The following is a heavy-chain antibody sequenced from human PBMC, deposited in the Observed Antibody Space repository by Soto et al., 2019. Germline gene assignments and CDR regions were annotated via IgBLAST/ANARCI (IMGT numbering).Heavy chain of an antibody. J-gene: IGHJ4*02. D-gene: IGHD5-12*01. CDR1: GYTFTGYY. CDR2: INPDSGGT. V-gene: IGHV1-2*04. CDR3: ARAGGYSGYDYGRSFDY. Sequence: QVQLVQSGAEVKKPGASVKVSCKASGYTFTGYYMHWVRQAPGQGLEWMGWINPDSGGTNNEQKFQCWVTMTRDTSISTAYMELSRLRSDDTAVYYCARAGGYSGYDYGRSFDYWGQGTLVTVSS.